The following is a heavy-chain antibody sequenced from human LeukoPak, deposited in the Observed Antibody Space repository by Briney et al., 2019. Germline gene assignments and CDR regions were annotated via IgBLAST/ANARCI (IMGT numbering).Heavy chain of an antibody. D-gene: IGHD6-19*01. J-gene: IGHJ3*02. CDR3: ARAYSSGWYGAFDI. CDR1: GFTFDSYA. Sequence: PGGSLRLSCAVSGFTFDSYAVTWVRQAPGKGLEWVSVIYSGGSTYYADSVKGRFTISRDNSKNTLYLQMNSLRAEDTAVYYCARAYSSGWYGAFDIWGQGTMVTVSS. V-gene: IGHV3-53*01. CDR2: IYSGGST.